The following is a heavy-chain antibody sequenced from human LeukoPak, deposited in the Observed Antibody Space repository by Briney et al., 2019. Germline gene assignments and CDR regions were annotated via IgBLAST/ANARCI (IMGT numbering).Heavy chain of an antibody. CDR3: AKDLHDIVGATTFDY. CDR2: ISGSGGST. Sequence: PGGSLRLSCAASGFTFSSYAMSWVRQAPGKGLEWVSAISGSGGSTYYADSVKGRFTISRDNSKNTLYLQMNSLRAEDTAVYYCAKDLHDIVGATTFDYWGQGTLVSVSS. J-gene: IGHJ4*02. V-gene: IGHV3-23*01. D-gene: IGHD1-26*01. CDR1: GFTFSSYA.